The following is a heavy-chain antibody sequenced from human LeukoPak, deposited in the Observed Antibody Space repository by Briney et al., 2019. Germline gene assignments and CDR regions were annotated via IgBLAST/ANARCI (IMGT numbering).Heavy chain of an antibody. V-gene: IGHV4-59*08. D-gene: IGHD2-2*01. Sequence: PSETLSLTCTVSGGSISSYYCSWIRQPPGKGPGWNGYIFSGGSTNYNPPLKSRTTISLDTSKSQFSLTVSSVTAADTAVYYCARGVCTSSYCYAGDYGMDVWGQGTTVTVSS. CDR3: ARGVCTSSYCYAGDYGMDV. J-gene: IGHJ6*02. CDR1: GGSISSYY. CDR2: IFSGGST.